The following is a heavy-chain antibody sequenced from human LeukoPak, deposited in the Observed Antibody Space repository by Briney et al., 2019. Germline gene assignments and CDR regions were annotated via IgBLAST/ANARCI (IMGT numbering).Heavy chain of an antibody. CDR2: ISYDGSNK. J-gene: IGHJ5*02. CDR3: ARETALTYYDFWSGYGHWFDP. Sequence: GRSLRLSCAASGFTFSSYAMHWVRQAPGKGLEWVAVISYDGSNKYYADSVKGRFTISRDNSKNTLYLQMNSLRAEDTAVYYCARETALTYYDFWSGYGHWFDPWGQGTLVTVSS. D-gene: IGHD3-3*01. CDR1: GFTFSSYA. V-gene: IGHV3-30-3*01.